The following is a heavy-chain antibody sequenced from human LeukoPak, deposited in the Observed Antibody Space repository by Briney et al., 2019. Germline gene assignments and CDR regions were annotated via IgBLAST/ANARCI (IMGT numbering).Heavy chain of an antibody. D-gene: IGHD6-19*01. V-gene: IGHV3-30*03. J-gene: IGHJ5*02. Sequence: GSLRLSCIASGFAFSTYGMHLVRQAPGQGLEWVAILSYGGDIQYTDSVKGRFTISRDSSKNTLYLQMNSLRAEDTAIYYCARDWGSSGWYNWFDPWGQGTLVTVSS. CDR3: ARDWGSSGWYNWFDP. CDR2: LSYGGDI. CDR1: GFAFSTYG.